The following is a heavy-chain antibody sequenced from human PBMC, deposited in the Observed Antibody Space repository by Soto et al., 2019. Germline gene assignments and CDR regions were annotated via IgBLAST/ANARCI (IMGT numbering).Heavy chain of an antibody. V-gene: IGHV4-30-4*01. Sequence: QVLVQESGPGLVKPSQTLTLSSTVSGGSVDSGNHYWNWIRQPPGKGLEWIGYIYYGESTYYNPSLKSRATISVDTSQSRFSLRLTAVTAADTAVYYCARDMGSAMTTRIFDHWGQGTLVTVSS. D-gene: IGHD4-17*01. CDR2: IYYGEST. J-gene: IGHJ4*02. CDR1: GGSVDSGNHY. CDR3: ARDMGSAMTTRIFDH.